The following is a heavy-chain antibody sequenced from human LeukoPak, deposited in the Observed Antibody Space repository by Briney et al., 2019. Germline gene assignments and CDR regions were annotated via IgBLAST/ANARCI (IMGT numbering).Heavy chain of an antibody. V-gene: IGHV4-39*01. CDR1: SGSISSTGYY. CDR3: ARHWGGHYYGSGTPFDY. J-gene: IGHJ4*02. CDR2: VHYSGST. D-gene: IGHD3-10*01. Sequence: SETLSLTCTVSSGSISSTGYYWSWIRQHPGKGLEWIGYVHYSGSTHYNPSLNSRVTISVDTSKNQFSLKLNSVTAADTAVYYCARHWGGHYYGSGTPFDYWGQGTLVTVSS.